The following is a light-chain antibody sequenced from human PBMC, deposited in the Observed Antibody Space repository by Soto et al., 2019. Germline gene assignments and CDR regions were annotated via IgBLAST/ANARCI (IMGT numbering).Light chain of an antibody. CDR1: HVISNY. V-gene: IGKV1-27*01. CDR2: AAS. Sequence: DIQMTQSPSSLSASVGDRVTITCQASHVISNYVAWYQQKPGKVPKLLIFAASKLQSGVPSRFSGSGSGTDFTLTISSLQPEDVATYYCQKYSSAPRTFGQGTKVEIK. J-gene: IGKJ1*01. CDR3: QKYSSAPRT.